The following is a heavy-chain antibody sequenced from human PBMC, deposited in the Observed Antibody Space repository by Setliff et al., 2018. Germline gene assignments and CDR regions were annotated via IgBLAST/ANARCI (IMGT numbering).Heavy chain of an antibody. CDR1: GYTFTNYG. D-gene: IGHD2-2*01. V-gene: IGHV1-18*01. Sequence: ASVKVSCKASGYTFTNYGINWVRQAPGQGLEWMGWISAYAQKFQGRVTMTADTPTSTAYMELRSLTSDDTAVYYVARGPLDFVVVPAAAKFDSWGQGTLVTVSS. J-gene: IGHJ4*02. CDR3: ARGPLDFVVVPAAAKFDS. CDR2: ISA.